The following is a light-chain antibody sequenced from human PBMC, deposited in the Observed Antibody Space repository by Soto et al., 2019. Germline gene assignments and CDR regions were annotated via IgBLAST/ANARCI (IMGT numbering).Light chain of an antibody. CDR2: GAS. Sequence: EIVMTQSPATLSVSPGERATLSCRASQSVSGNLAWYQQKPGQAPSLLIYGASTRASGIPARFSGSGSGTGYTPTISSLQSEDFAVYYCQQYNNWPPLTFGGGTKVEIK. CDR1: QSVSGN. CDR3: QQYNNWPPLT. V-gene: IGKV3-15*01. J-gene: IGKJ4*01.